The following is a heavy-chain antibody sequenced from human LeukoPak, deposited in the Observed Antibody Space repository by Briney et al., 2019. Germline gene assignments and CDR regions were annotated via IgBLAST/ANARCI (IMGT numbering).Heavy chain of an antibody. CDR2: ISSTGGST. CDR1: GFTFSSYT. V-gene: IGHV3-64*01. CDR3: ARWRHSSGYYYDD. D-gene: IGHD3-22*01. Sequence: PGGSLRLSCAASGFTFSSYTMHWVRQAPGKGLEYVSAISSTGGSTYYANSVKGRFTISRDNSKNTLYLQMGSLRAEDMAVYYCARWRHSSGYYYDDWGQGTLVTVSS. J-gene: IGHJ4*02.